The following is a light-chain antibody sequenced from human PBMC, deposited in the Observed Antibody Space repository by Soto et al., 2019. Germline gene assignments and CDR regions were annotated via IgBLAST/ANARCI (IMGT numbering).Light chain of an antibody. J-gene: IGKJ1*01. CDR1: QSVSSSY. Sequence: IVLTQSAGTLSLSPGKRATLSCRASQSVSSSYLAWYQQKHGQAPRLVIYGASSRATGIPDRFSGSGSGTDFTLTISRLEPEDFAVYYCQQYGSSPPTFGQGTKVDIK. CDR3: QQYGSSPPT. V-gene: IGKV3-20*01. CDR2: GAS.